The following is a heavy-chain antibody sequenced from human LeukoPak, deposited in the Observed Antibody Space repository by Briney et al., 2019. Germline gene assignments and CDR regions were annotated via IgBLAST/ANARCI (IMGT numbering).Heavy chain of an antibody. CDR2: IIPIFGTA. V-gene: IGHV1-69*05. CDR3: ARDSGTAMVKGYYYYYYMDV. CDR1: GGTFSSYA. D-gene: IGHD5-18*01. Sequence: SVKVSCKASGGTFSSYAISWVRQAPGQGLEWMGRIIPIFGTANYAQKFQGRVTITTDESTSTAYMELSSLRSEDTAVYYCARDSGTAMVKGYYYYYYMDVWGKGTTVTVSS. J-gene: IGHJ6*03.